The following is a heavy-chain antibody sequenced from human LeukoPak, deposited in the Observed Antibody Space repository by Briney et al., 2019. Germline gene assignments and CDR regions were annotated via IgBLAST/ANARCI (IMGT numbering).Heavy chain of an antibody. J-gene: IGHJ4*02. CDR3: ARIRGAYYDFWSGYVDY. V-gene: IGHV3-30-3*01. D-gene: IGHD3-3*01. Sequence: PGGSLRLSCAASGFTFSSYAMHWVRQAPGKGLEWVAVISYDGSNKYYADSVKGRFTISRDNSKNTLYLQMNSLRAEDTAVYYCARIRGAYYDFWSGYVDYWGQRTLVTVSS. CDR1: GFTFSSYA. CDR2: ISYDGSNK.